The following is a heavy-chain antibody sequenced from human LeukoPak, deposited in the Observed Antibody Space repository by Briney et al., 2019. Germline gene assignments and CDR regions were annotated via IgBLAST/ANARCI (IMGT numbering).Heavy chain of an antibody. J-gene: IGHJ4*02. CDR2: SYSGGST. CDR1: GFTVSSNY. V-gene: IGHV3-66*01. Sequence: QPGGSLRLSCAASGFTVSSNYMSWVCQAPGKGLEWVSVSYSGGSTYYADSVKGRFTISRDNSKDSLYLQMNSLRAEDTAVYYCASRELPGDVDYWGQGTLVTVSS. D-gene: IGHD1-26*01. CDR3: ASRELPGDVDY.